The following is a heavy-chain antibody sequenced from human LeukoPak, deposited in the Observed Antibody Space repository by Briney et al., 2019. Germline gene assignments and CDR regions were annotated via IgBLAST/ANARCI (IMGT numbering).Heavy chain of an antibody. V-gene: IGHV4-59*12. D-gene: IGHD5-18*01. Sequence: PSETLSLTCTVSGGPISSYYWSWIRQPPGKGLEWIGYIYYSGSTNYNPSLKSRVTISVDTSKNQFSLKLSSVTAADTAVYYCARDRRGYSYGYASPVFDYWGQGTLVTVSS. CDR2: IYYSGST. J-gene: IGHJ4*02. CDR1: GGPISSYY. CDR3: ARDRRGYSYGYASPVFDY.